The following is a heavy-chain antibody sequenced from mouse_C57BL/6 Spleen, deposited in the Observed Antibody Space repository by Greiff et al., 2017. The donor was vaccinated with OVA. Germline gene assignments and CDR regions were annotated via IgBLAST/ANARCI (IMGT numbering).Heavy chain of an antibody. CDR3: ARSGAYYDYDVSYFDY. CDR2: INPNNGGT. Sequence: VQLQQSGPELVKPGASVKISCKASGYTFTDYYMNWVKQSHGKSLEWIGDINPNNGGTSYNQKFKGKATLTVDKSSSTAYMELRSLTSEDSAVYYCARSGAYYDYDVSYFDYWGQGTTLTVSS. D-gene: IGHD2-4*01. J-gene: IGHJ2*01. V-gene: IGHV1-26*01. CDR1: GYTFTDYY.